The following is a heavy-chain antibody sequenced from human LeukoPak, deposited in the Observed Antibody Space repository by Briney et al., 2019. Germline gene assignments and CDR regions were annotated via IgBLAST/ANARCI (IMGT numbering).Heavy chain of an antibody. Sequence: GGSLRLSCAASGFTFIDYYMSWIRQVPGKGLEWVSYISSSSSDRNYADSVKGRFTISRDNAKNSMYLQMNSLRAEDTAVYHCAKIRIGYFRFDPWGQGTLVTVSS. CDR3: AKIRIGYFRFDP. J-gene: IGHJ5*02. V-gene: IGHV3-11*03. CDR2: ISSSSSDR. D-gene: IGHD2-15*01. CDR1: GFTFIDYY.